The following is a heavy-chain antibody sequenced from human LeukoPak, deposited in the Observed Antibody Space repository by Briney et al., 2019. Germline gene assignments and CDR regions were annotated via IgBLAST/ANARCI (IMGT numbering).Heavy chain of an antibody. CDR2: MNPNSGNT. J-gene: IGHJ4*02. Sequence: ASVKVSCKSSGYTFTSYDINWVRQASGQGLEWMGWMNPNSGNTGHAQKFQGRVTITRNTSISTAYMELSSLRSGDTAVYYCARGSLRGVDYWGQGTLVTVSS. CDR1: GYTFTSYD. V-gene: IGHV1-8*03. CDR3: ARGSLRGVDY. D-gene: IGHD2-8*01.